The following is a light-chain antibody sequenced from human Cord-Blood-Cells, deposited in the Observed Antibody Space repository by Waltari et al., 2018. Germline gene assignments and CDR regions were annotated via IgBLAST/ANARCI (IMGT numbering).Light chain of an antibody. Sequence: QISQSPTFQSPSLGLKVTITCRASQSISNYLNWYQQKPGKAPKLLIYAASSLQSGVPSRFSGSGSGTDFTLTISSLQPEDVATYYCQQSYSTPLTFGPGTKVEIK. V-gene: IGKV1-39*01. CDR3: QQSYSTPLT. CDR2: AAS. J-gene: IGKJ3*01. CDR1: QSISNY.